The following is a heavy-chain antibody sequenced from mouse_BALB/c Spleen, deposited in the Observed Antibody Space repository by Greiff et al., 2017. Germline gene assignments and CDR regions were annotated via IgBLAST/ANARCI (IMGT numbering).Heavy chain of an antibody. J-gene: IGHJ2*01. D-gene: IGHD2-14*01. CDR3: TRGDYRYDEDYFDY. V-gene: IGHV1S22*01. Sequence: LQQPGSELVRPGASVKLSCKASGYTFTRYWMHWVKQRPGQGLEWIGNIYPGSGSTNYDEKFKSKATLTVDTSSSTAYMQLSSLTSEDSAVYYCTRGDYRYDEDYFDYWGQGTTLTVSS. CDR2: IYPGSGST. CDR1: GYTFTRYW.